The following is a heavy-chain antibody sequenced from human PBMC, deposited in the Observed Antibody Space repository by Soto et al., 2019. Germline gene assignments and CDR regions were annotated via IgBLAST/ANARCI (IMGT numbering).Heavy chain of an antibody. CDR1: GFAFSDYY. Sequence: LRLSCASSGFAFSDYYMSWIRQHPGKGLEWIGYIYYSGSTYYNPSLKSRVTISVDTSKNQFSLKLSSVTAADTAVYYCARGRTSSPTPGDYWGQGTLVTV. CDR2: IYYSGST. V-gene: IGHV4-31*02. D-gene: IGHD2-2*01. CDR3: ARGRTSSPTPGDY. J-gene: IGHJ4*02.